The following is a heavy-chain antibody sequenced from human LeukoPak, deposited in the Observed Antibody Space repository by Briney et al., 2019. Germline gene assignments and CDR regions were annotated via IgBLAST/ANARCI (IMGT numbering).Heavy chain of an antibody. V-gene: IGHV4-38-2*02. CDR2: IYHSGST. CDR1: GSSISGVYY. CDR3: VTGATVTTLYNFDY. J-gene: IGHJ4*02. Sequence: SETLSLTCTVSGSSISGVYYWGWIRQPPGMGLEWIGSIYHSGSTNYNPSFKSRVTISADTSKSQFSLKLSSVTAADTAIYYCVTGATVTTLYNFDYWGQGTLVTVSS. D-gene: IGHD4-17*01.